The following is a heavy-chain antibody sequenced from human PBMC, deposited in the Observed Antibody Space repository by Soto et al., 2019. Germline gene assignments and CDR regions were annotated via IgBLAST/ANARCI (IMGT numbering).Heavy chain of an antibody. V-gene: IGHV4-39*07. CDR1: GGSISSSSYY. J-gene: IGHJ4*02. Sequence: PSETLSLTCTISGGSISSSSYYCGWIRQPPGKGLEWIGSIYYSGSTYYNPSLKSRVTISVDTSKNQFSLKLSSVTAADTAVYYCATSGAARPPYYFDYWGQGTLVTVSS. CDR2: IYYSGST. D-gene: IGHD6-6*01. CDR3: ATSGAARPPYYFDY.